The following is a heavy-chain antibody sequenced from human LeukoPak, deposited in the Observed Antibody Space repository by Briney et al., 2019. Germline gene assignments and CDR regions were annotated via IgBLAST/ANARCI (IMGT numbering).Heavy chain of an antibody. Sequence: GGSLRLSCAASGFTFSSYAMSWVRQAPGKGLEWVSAISGSGGSTYYADSVKGRFTISRDNSKNTLYLQMNSLRAEDTAVYYCAKSDFWSGLIGGYAFDIWGQGTMVTVSS. CDR3: AKSDFWSGLIGGYAFDI. J-gene: IGHJ3*02. D-gene: IGHD3-3*01. CDR2: ISGSGGST. V-gene: IGHV3-23*01. CDR1: GFTFSSYA.